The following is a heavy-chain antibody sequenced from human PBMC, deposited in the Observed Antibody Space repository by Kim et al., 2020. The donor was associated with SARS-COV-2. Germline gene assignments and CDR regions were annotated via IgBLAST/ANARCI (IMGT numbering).Heavy chain of an antibody. CDR1: GYTFTSYG. CDR3: ARDQDYVWGSYPSPFDY. Sequence: ASVKVSCKASGYTFTSYGISWVRQAPGQGLEWMGWISAYNGNTNYAQKLQGRVTMTTDTSTSTAYMELRSLRSDDTAVYYCARDQDYVWGSYPSPFDYWGQGTLVTVSS. D-gene: IGHD3-16*02. V-gene: IGHV1-18*04. CDR2: ISAYNGNT. J-gene: IGHJ4*02.